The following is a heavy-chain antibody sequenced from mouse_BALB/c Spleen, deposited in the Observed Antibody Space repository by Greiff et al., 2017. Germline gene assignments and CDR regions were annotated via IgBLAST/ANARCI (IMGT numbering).Heavy chain of an antibody. CDR1: GFSLSRYS. CDR2: IWGGGST. J-gene: IGHJ4*01. Sequence: VKLMESGPGLVAPSQSLSITCTVSGFSLSRYSVHWVRQPPGKGLEWLGMIWGGGSTDYNSALKSRLSISKDNSKSQVFLKMNSLQTDDTAMYYCARGGLRPDSLAMDYWGQGTSVTVSS. D-gene: IGHD2-4*01. V-gene: IGHV2-6-4*01. CDR3: ARGGLRPDSLAMDY.